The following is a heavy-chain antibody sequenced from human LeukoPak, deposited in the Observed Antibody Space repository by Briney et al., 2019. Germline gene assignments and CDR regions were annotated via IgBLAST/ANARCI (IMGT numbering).Heavy chain of an antibody. CDR3: AKGRDSSGWIDAFDI. CDR1: GFTFSSYG. CDR2: ISYDGSNK. Sequence: GGSLRLSCAAPGFTFSSYGMHWVRQAPGKGLEWVAVISYDGSNKYYADSVKGRFTISRDNSKNTLYLQMNSLRAEDTAVYYCAKGRDSSGWIDAFDIWGQGTMVTVSS. J-gene: IGHJ3*02. D-gene: IGHD6-19*01. V-gene: IGHV3-30*18.